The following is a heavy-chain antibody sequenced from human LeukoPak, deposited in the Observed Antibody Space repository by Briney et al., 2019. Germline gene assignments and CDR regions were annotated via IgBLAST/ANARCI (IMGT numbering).Heavy chain of an antibody. Sequence: GGSLRLSCAASGFTFSSYGMHWVRQAPGKGLEWVAFIRYDGSNKYYADSVKGRFTISRDNSKNTLYLQMNSLRAEDAAVYYCAKAYTGSSWKTRGYWGQGTLVTVSS. V-gene: IGHV3-30*02. J-gene: IGHJ4*02. D-gene: IGHD6-13*01. CDR2: IRYDGSNK. CDR1: GFTFSSYG. CDR3: AKAYTGSSWKTRGY.